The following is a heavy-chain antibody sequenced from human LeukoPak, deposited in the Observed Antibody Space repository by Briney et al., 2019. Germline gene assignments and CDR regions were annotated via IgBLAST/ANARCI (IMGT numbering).Heavy chain of an antibody. CDR2: ISSSGSTI. Sequence: PGGSLRLSCAASGFTFSSYEMNWVRQAPGKGLEWVSYISSSGSTIYYADSVKGRFTISRDNAKNSLYLQMNSLRAEDTAAYYCAREVAGLDYWGQGTLVTVSS. D-gene: IGHD6-19*01. CDR3: AREVAGLDY. J-gene: IGHJ4*02. V-gene: IGHV3-48*03. CDR1: GFTFSSYE.